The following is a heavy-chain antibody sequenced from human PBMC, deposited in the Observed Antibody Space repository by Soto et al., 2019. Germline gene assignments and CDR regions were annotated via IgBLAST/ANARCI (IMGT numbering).Heavy chain of an antibody. Sequence: SQTLSLTCAISGDSVSSNSAAWNWIRQSPSRGLEWLGRTYYRSKWYNDYAVSVKSRITINPDTSKNQFSLQLNSVTPEDTAVYYCARDTFRSDSARNYYYGMDVWGPGTTVTVSS. CDR1: GDSVSSNSAA. CDR2: TYYRSKWYN. V-gene: IGHV6-1*01. J-gene: IGHJ6*02. CDR3: ARDTFRSDSARNYYYGMDV. D-gene: IGHD1-26*01.